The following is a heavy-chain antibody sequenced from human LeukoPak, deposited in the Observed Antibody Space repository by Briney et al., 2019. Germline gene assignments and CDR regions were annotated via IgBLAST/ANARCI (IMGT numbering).Heavy chain of an antibody. J-gene: IGHJ6*02. CDR1: GFTVSSNY. CDR3: ARVQGYCSGGSCYSYYYYGMDV. CDR2: IYSGGST. Sequence: GGSLRLSCAASGFTVSSNYMSWVRQAPGKGLEWVSVIYSGGSTYCADSVKGRFTISRDNSKNTLYLQMNSLRAEDTAVYYCARVQGYCSGGSCYSYYYYGMDVWGQGTTVTVSS. D-gene: IGHD2-15*01. V-gene: IGHV3-66*01.